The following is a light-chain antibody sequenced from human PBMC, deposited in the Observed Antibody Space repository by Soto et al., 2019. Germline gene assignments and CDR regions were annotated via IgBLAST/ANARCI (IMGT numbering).Light chain of an antibody. J-gene: IGKJ1*01. CDR2: DAS. CDR3: PPFTTPPWT. Sequence: DMEVTASPSTLSASVGDRGTITCRASQSISSWLAWYQQKPGQAPKLLIYDASSLRSGVPSRFSGSGSGTEFSLTISSLQPDDFAPYYCPPFTTPPWTFAQGTKVDI. V-gene: IGKV1-5*01. CDR1: QSISSW.